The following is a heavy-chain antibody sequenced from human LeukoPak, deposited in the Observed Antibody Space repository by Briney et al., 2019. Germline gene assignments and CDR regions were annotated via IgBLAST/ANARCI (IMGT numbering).Heavy chain of an antibody. J-gene: IGHJ4*02. D-gene: IGHD6-6*01. CDR2: TNHSGST. Sequence: PSETLSLTCAVYGGSFSGYYWSWIRQPPGKGLEWIGETNHSGSTNYNPSLKSRVTISVDTSKNQFSLKLSSVTAADTAVYYCARIAARGDYWGQGTLVTVSS. CDR3: ARIAARGDY. CDR1: GGSFSGYY. V-gene: IGHV4-34*01.